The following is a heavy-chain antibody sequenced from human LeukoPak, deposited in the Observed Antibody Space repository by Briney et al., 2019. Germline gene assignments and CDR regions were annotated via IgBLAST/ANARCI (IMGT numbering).Heavy chain of an antibody. D-gene: IGHD1-26*01. Sequence: GGSLRLSCAASGLTFRNAWMSWVRHAPGKGQEWGGRIKRKTDGGTTDYAAPVKGRFTISREDSKNTLYLQMNSLKSEDTGVYYCNTDVYSGMVASAYWGQGTLVTVSS. J-gene: IGHJ4*02. CDR3: NTDVYSGMVASAY. CDR2: IKRKTDGGTT. V-gene: IGHV3-15*01. CDR1: GLTFRNAW.